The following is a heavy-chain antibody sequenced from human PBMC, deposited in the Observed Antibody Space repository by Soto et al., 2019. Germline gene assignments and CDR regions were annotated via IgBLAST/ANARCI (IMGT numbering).Heavy chain of an antibody. D-gene: IGHD2-15*01. V-gene: IGHV2-70*17. CDR1: GFSLSTHGMC. CDR2: IDWDDDK. J-gene: IGHJ5*02. Sequence: SGPTLVNPTQTLTLTCTFSGFSLSTHGMCVSWIRQPPGKALEWLARIDWDDDKFYSTSLKTRLTISKGTAKNQVVLTMTNMDAVDTGTFFWARTRGGPNFSGGPCYYLDPGGPGPRVTFPS. CDR3: ARTRGGPNFSGGPCYYLDP.